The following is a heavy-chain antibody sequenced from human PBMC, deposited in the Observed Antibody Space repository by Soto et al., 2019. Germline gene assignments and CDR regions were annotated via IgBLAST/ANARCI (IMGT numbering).Heavy chain of an antibody. CDR2: ISYDGSNK. CDR1: GFTFSSYA. CDR3: ARDFRDDYSVDV. D-gene: IGHD4-17*01. Sequence: QVQLVESGGGVVQPGRSLRLSCAASGFTFSSYAMHWVRQAPGKGLEWVAVISYDGSNKYYADSVKGRFTISRDNSKNTLYLQMNSLRAEDTAVYYCARDFRDDYSVDVWGQGTTVTVSS. J-gene: IGHJ6*02. V-gene: IGHV3-30-3*01.